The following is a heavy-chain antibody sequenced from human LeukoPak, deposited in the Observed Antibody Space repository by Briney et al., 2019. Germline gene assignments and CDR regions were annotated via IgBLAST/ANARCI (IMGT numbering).Heavy chain of an antibody. J-gene: IGHJ4*02. CDR1: GFSFSDFY. D-gene: IGHD1-26*01. Sequence: PGGSLRLSCAASGFSFSDFYMSWIRQAPGMGLEWISYIGTRSNPIYYADSVKGRFTISRDDAKNSLYLQMNSLRDEDTAVYFCAREARRPGRDFDYWGQGILVTVSS. V-gene: IGHV3-11*01. CDR2: IGTRSNPI. CDR3: AREARRPGRDFDY.